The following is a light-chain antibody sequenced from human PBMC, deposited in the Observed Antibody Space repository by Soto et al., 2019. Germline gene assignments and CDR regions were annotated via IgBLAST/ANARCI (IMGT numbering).Light chain of an antibody. J-gene: IGKJ4*01. CDR1: QSIITN. V-gene: IGKV3-15*01. CDR3: QQYNDWPPLT. Sequence: EKVLTQSPVTLSVSLGERATLSCRASQSIITNLAWYQQKPGQAPRLLIFGASNRATGIPARFSGSGSGTEFSLTISSLQSEDSAIYYCQQYNDWPPLTFGGGTKVEI. CDR2: GAS.